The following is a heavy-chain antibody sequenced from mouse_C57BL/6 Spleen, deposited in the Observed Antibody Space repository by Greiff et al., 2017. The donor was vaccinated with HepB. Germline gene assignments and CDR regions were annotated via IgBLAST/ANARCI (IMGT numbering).Heavy chain of an antibody. J-gene: IGHJ1*03. D-gene: IGHD3-3*01. V-gene: IGHV7-3*01. CDR3: VGGWYFDV. Sequence: EVQRVESGGGLVQPGGSLSLSCAASGFTFTDYYMSWVRQPPGKALEWLGFIRNKANGYTTEYSASVKGRFTISRDNSQSILYLQMNALRAEDSATYYCVGGWYFDVWGTGTTVTVSS. CDR2: IRNKANGYTT. CDR1: GFTFTDYY.